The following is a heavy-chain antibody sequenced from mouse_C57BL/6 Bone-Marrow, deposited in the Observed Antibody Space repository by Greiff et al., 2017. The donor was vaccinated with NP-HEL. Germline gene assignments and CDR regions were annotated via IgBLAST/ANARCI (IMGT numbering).Heavy chain of an antibody. CDR2: IYPGSGNT. Sequence: QVQLQQSGAELARPGASVKLSCKASGYTFTSYGISWVKQRTGQGLEWIGEIYPGSGNTYYNEKFKGKATLTADKSSSTAYMELRSLTSEDSAVYFCLDSSGYYAMDYWGQGTSVTVSS. CDR3: LDSSGYYAMDY. J-gene: IGHJ4*01. V-gene: IGHV1-81*01. CDR1: GYTFTSYG. D-gene: IGHD3-2*02.